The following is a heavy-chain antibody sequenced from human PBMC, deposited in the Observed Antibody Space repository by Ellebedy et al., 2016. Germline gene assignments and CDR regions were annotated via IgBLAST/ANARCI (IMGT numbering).Heavy chain of an antibody. CDR1: GGSISSYC. CDR3: ARRGGIVGVHWYFDL. V-gene: IGHV4-59*08. D-gene: IGHD1-26*01. Sequence: SETLSLTCTVSGGSISSYCWSWIRQPPGKGLELIGYIYYSGSTNYNPSLKSRVSISVDTSKKQFSLKLSSVTATDTAVYYCARRGGIVGVHWYFDLWGRGTLVSVSS. J-gene: IGHJ2*01. CDR2: IYYSGST.